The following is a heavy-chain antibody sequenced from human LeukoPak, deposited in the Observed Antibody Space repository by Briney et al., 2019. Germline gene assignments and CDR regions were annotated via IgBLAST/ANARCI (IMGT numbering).Heavy chain of an antibody. Sequence: GGSLRLSCAASGFTFSSYWMSWVRQAPGRGLEWVAHIKQDGSEKYYVDSVKGRFTISRDNAKNSLYLQMNSLRAEDTAVYYCARSGSSSWYGDAFDIWGQGTMVTVSS. CDR2: IKQDGSEK. J-gene: IGHJ3*02. CDR1: GFTFSSYW. D-gene: IGHD6-13*01. CDR3: ARSGSSSWYGDAFDI. V-gene: IGHV3-7*01.